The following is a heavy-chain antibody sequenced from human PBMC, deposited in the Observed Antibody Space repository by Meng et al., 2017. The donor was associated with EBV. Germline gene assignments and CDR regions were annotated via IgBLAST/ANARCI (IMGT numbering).Heavy chain of an antibody. D-gene: IGHD6-19*01. CDR3: ARVGIAVAGTGDY. J-gene: IGHJ4*02. CDR1: GYTFTGYY. Sequence: QVQVVQVGAEVKKPGASVKVSCKASGYTFTGYYMHWVRQAPGQGLEWMGRINPNSGGTNYAQKFQGRVTMTRDTSISTAYMELSRLRSDDTAVYYCARVGIAVAGTGDYWGQGTLVTVSS. CDR2: INPNSGGT. V-gene: IGHV1-2*06.